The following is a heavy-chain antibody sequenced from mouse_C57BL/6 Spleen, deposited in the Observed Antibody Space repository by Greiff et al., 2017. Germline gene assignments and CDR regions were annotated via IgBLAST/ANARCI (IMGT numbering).Heavy chain of an antibody. Sequence: VQLQQSGPELVKPGASVKISCKASGYSFTGYYMNWVKQSPEKSLEWIGEINPSTDGTTYNQKFKAKATLTVDKSSSTAYMQLKSLTSEDSAVYYCARGYGSRNYYAMDYWGQGTSVTVSS. V-gene: IGHV1-42*01. D-gene: IGHD1-1*01. CDR3: ARGYGSRNYYAMDY. CDR1: GYSFTGYY. J-gene: IGHJ4*01. CDR2: INPSTDGT.